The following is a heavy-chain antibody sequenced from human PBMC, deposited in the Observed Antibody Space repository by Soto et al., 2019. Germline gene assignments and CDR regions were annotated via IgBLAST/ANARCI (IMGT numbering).Heavy chain of an antibody. V-gene: IGHV4-4*02. J-gene: IGHJ6*03. Sequence: QVQLQESGPGLVKPSGTLSLTCAVSSGSISSSNWWSWVRQPPGKGLEWIGEIYHSGSTNYNPSLKSRVTISVDNSKNQFSLKLSSVTAADTAVYYCARDTRVAGTPYYMDVWGKGTTVTVSS. CDR3: ARDTRVAGTPYYMDV. D-gene: IGHD6-19*01. CDR2: IYHSGST. CDR1: SGSISSSNW.